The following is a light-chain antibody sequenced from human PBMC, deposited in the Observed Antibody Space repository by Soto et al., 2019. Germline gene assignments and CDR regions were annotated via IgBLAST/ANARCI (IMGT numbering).Light chain of an antibody. CDR2: KIS. CDR3: MKATECPWT. Sequence: VLTQTPLSSSVTLGQPASISCRSSQILVHSDGDTYLNWIHQRPGQPTRLLIYKISNRYSGVQESSSGRDAGTNFTLKISGVEAGDFGIYYLMKATECPWTFGQGTKVEIK. V-gene: IGKV2-24*01. CDR1: QILVHSDGDTY. J-gene: IGKJ1*01.